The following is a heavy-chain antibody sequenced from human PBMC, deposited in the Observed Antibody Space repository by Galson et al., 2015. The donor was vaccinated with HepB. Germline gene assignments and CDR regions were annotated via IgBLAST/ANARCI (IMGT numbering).Heavy chain of an antibody. V-gene: IGHV1-69*01. CDR3: ARLTVVTPGGFDY. CDR1: GGTFSRDA. D-gene: IGHD4-23*01. Sequence: SCKASGGTFSRDAISWVRQAPGQGLEWMGEIIPIFGTTNYAQKFQGRVTITADESTSTADMELSSLKSEDTALYYCARLTVVTPGGFDYWGQGTLVTVSS. J-gene: IGHJ4*02. CDR2: IIPIFGTT.